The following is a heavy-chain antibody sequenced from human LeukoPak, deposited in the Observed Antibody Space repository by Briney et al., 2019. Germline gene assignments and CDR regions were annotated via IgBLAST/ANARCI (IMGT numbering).Heavy chain of an antibody. CDR3: AREDHGSGSYYNRRLGHAFDI. CDR2: INPNSGGT. CDR1: GYTFTGYY. V-gene: IGHV1-2*02. Sequence: ASVKVSCKASGYTFTGYYMHWVRQAPGQGLEWMGWINPNSGGTNYAQKFQGRVTMTRDTSISTAYMELSRLRSDDTAVYYCAREDHGSGSYYNRRLGHAFDIWGQGTMVTVSS. J-gene: IGHJ3*02. D-gene: IGHD3-10*01.